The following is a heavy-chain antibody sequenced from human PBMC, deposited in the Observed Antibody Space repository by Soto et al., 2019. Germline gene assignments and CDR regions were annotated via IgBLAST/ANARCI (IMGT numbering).Heavy chain of an antibody. J-gene: IGHJ4*02. V-gene: IGHV3-30-3*01. Sequence: PGGSLRLSCAASGFTFSSYAMHWVRQAPGKGLEWVAVISYDGSNKYYADSVKGRFTISRDNSKNTLYLQMNSLRAEDTAVYYCARDKASALHGWFDYWGQGTLVTVSS. CDR1: GFTFSSYA. D-gene: IGHD2-15*01. CDR2: ISYDGSNK. CDR3: ARDKASALHGWFDY.